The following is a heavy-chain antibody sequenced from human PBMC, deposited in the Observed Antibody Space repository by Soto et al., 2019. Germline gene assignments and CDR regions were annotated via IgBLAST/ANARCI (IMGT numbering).Heavy chain of an antibody. D-gene: IGHD4-17*01. J-gene: IGHJ5*02. V-gene: IGHV2-5*02. Sequence: QITLKESGPSLVKPTQTLTLTCTFSGFSLTTSGVGVGWIRQPPGKALEWLALIYWDDGKRYSPSLKIRLTNTKDPSKNLAVRTRTKTHPAHTATYFWPHTTTTVTWWSATWGQGTLGPV. CDR2: IYWDDGK. CDR3: PHTTTTVTWWSAT. CDR1: GFSLTTSGVG.